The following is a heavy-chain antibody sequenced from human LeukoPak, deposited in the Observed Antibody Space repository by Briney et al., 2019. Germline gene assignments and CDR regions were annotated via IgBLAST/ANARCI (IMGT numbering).Heavy chain of an antibody. Sequence: PGGSLRLSCAASGFTFSSYSMNWVRQAPGKGLEWVSVISGSGGSTYYADSVKGRFTISRDNSKNTLYLQMNSLRVEDTAVYYCAKGPRTVRFGDRHKGMFDYWGQGTLVTVSS. CDR2: ISGSGGST. V-gene: IGHV3-23*01. J-gene: IGHJ4*02. D-gene: IGHD3-10*01. CDR1: GFTFSSYS. CDR3: AKGPRTVRFGDRHKGMFDY.